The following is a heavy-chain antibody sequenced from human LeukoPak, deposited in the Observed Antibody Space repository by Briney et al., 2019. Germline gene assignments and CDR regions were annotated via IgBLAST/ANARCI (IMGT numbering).Heavy chain of an antibody. D-gene: IGHD2-2*01. V-gene: IGHV3-21*01. J-gene: IGHJ1*01. CDR3: AKSPSGSSQYFQH. Sequence: GGSLRLSCAASGFTFSSYSMNWVRQAPGKGPEWVSSISSSSSYIYYADSVKGRFTISRDNAKNSLYLQMNSLRAEDTAVYYCAKSPSGSSQYFQHWGQGTLVTVSS. CDR1: GFTFSSYS. CDR2: ISSSSSYI.